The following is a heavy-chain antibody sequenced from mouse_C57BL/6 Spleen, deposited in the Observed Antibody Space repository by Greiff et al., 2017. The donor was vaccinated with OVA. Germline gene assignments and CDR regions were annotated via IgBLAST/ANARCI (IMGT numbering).Heavy chain of an antibody. Sequence: VHVKQSGPELVKPGASVKMSCKASGYTFTDYNMHWVKQSHGKSLEWIGYINPNNGGTSYNQKFKGKATLTVNKSSSTAYMELRSLTSEDSAVYYCARYSNFWYFDVWGTGTTVTVSS. D-gene: IGHD2-5*01. V-gene: IGHV1-22*01. CDR1: GYTFTDYN. CDR3: ARYSNFWYFDV. CDR2: INPNNGGT. J-gene: IGHJ1*03.